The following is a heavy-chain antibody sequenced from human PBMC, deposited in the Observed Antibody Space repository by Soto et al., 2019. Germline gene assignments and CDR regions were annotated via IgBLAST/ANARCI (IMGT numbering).Heavy chain of an antibody. D-gene: IGHD2-21*02. CDR2: INPNSGGT. CDR3: ARAGNPPPPEPIYCGGDCLYGMDV. CDR1: GYTFTGYY. Sequence: QVQLVQSGAEVKKPGASVKVSCKASGYTFTGYYMHWVRQAPGQGLEWMGWINPNSGGTNYAQKFQGWVTMTRDTSISTAYMELSRLRSDDTAVYYCARAGNPPPPEPIYCGGDCLYGMDVWGQGTTVTVSS. J-gene: IGHJ6*02. V-gene: IGHV1-2*04.